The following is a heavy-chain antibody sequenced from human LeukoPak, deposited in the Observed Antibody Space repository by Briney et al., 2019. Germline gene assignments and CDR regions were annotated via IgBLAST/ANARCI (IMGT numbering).Heavy chain of an antibody. V-gene: IGHV4-39*07. CDR1: GGSISTSNYY. J-gene: IGHJ4*02. CDR2: IFYSGST. CDR3: ASARAAAGLLGL. D-gene: IGHD6-13*01. Sequence: PSETLSLTCTVSGGSISTSNYYWGWIRQPPGKGLEWIGNIFYSGSTYYSPSLKSRVTISLDTSRNQFSLKLNSVTAADTAVYYCASARAAAGLLGLWGQGTLVTVSS.